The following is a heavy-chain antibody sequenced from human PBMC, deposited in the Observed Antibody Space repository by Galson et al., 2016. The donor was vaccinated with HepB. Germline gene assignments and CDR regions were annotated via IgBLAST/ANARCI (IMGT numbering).Heavy chain of an antibody. CDR2: VSAYIGNT. CDR3: ARGDTFYDFWSPRGDAFDI. Sequence: SVKVSCKASGYTLNNYAINWVRQAPGQGLEWMGWVSAYIGNTNYAQNLQNRVTMTTDTSTNTAYMELSSLRSEDTAVYYCARGDTFYDFWSPRGDAFDIWGQGTVVTVSS. V-gene: IGHV1-18*01. J-gene: IGHJ3*02. D-gene: IGHD3-3*01. CDR1: GYTLNNYA.